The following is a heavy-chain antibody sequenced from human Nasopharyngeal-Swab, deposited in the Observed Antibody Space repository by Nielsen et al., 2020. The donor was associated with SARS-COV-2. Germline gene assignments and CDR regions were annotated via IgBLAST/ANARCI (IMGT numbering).Heavy chain of an antibody. D-gene: IGHD2-15*01. CDR3: ARGVVVVAATAPPRSLGRGPSETSHYYMDV. V-gene: IGHV4-39*07. J-gene: IGHJ6*03. Sequence: WIRQPPGKGLEWIGSIYYSGSTYYNPSLKSRVTISVDTSKNQFSLKLSSVTAADTAVYYCARGVVVVAATAPPRSLGRGPSETSHYYMDVWGKGTTVTVSS. CDR2: IYYSGST.